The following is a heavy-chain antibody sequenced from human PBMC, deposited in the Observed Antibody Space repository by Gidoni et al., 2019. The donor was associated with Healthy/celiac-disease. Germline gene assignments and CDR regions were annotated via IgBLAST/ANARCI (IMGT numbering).Heavy chain of an antibody. CDR1: GYTFTGYY. CDR2: FNPNSGGT. D-gene: IGHD3-9*01. V-gene: IGHV1-2*02. J-gene: IGHJ6*02. CDR3: ARDLSQIFTHNYGMDV. Sequence: QVQLVQSGAEVTKPGASVKVSCKASGYTFTGYYMHLVRQAPGQGLAWMGWFNPNSGGTNYAQKFQGRVTMTRDTSISTAYMELSRLRSDDTAVYYCARDLSQIFTHNYGMDVWGQGTTVTVSS.